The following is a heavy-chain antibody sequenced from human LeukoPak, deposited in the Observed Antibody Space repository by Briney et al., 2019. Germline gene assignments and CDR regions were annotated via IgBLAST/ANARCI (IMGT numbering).Heavy chain of an antibody. CDR2: INPYSGDT. V-gene: IGHV1-2*06. D-gene: IGHD6-13*01. CDR3: ARDQGSLTRSWYTGY. J-gene: IGHJ4*02. Sequence: ASVKVSRKASGYTFTSYHIHWVRQAPGQGLEWMGRINPYSGDTNFAQKFQGRVTMTRDTSITTAYMDLSSLTPDDTAVYFCARDQGSLTRSWYTGYWGQGTQVTVSS. CDR1: GYTFTSYH.